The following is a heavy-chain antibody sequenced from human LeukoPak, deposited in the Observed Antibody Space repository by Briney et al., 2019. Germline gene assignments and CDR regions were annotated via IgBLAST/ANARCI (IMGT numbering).Heavy chain of an antibody. CDR2: IKSKTNGETT. Sequence: GGSLRLSCAASGFIFSNAWMSWVRQGPGKGLEWVGRIKSKTNGETTDYPTPVKGRFTISRDDSKNTLYLQMNSLKIEDTGVYYCATDECTGTSCYVVYWGQGTLVTVSS. D-gene: IGHD2-2*01. CDR3: ATDECTGTSCYVVY. J-gene: IGHJ4*02. V-gene: IGHV3-15*01. CDR1: GFIFSNAW.